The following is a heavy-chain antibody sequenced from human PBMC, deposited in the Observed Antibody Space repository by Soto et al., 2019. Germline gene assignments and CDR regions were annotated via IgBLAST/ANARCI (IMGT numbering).Heavy chain of an antibody. Sequence: PSETLSLTCTVSGGSVSSGSYYWSWTRQPPGKGLECIGYIYYSGSTNYNPSLKSRVTISVDTSKNQFSLKLSSVTAADTAVYYCARTPRIAARDYFDYWGQGTLVTVSS. CDR3: ARTPRIAARDYFDY. D-gene: IGHD6-6*01. CDR1: GGSVSSGSYY. V-gene: IGHV4-61*01. CDR2: IYYSGST. J-gene: IGHJ4*02.